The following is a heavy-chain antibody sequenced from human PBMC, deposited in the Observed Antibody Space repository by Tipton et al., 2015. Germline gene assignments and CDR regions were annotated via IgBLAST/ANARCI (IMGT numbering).Heavy chain of an antibody. J-gene: IGHJ4*02. Sequence: TLSLTCAVSGGSITTAYWWRWVRQPPGEGLEYIGEIYHSGSTDYNPSLRGRVTISVDTSKTQFSLKMSSVTASDTAVYYCARARGRHGGLFDSWGQGILVTVSS. D-gene: IGHD4-23*01. CDR2: IYHSGST. CDR1: GGSITTAYW. CDR3: ARARGRHGGLFDS. V-gene: IGHV4-4*02.